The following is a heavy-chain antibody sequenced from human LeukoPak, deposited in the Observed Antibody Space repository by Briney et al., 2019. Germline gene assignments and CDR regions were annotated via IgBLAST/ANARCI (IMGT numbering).Heavy chain of an antibody. D-gene: IGHD3-3*01. CDR3: ARVSLFSWFDP. J-gene: IGHJ5*02. CDR2: IYYSGRS. Sequence: SETLSLTCTVSGGSVSSGDYYWSWIRQPPGKGLEWIGYIYYSGRSYYNPSLKSRVTILVDTSKNQSSLKLSSVTAADTAVYYCARVSLFSWFDPWGQGTLVTVSS. CDR1: GGSVSSGDYY. V-gene: IGHV4-30-4*01.